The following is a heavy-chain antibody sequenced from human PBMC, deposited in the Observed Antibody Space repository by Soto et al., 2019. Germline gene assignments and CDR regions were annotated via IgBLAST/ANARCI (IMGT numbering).Heavy chain of an antibody. V-gene: IGHV3-15*01. CDR3: TTTEVAGTGLKDY. D-gene: IGHD6-19*01. Sequence: GGSLRLSCAASGFTFSNAWMSWVRQAPGKGLEWVGRIKSKTDGGTTDYAAPVKGRFTISRDDSKNTLYLQMNSLKTEDTAVYYCTTTEVAGTGLKDYWGQGTLVTVSS. CDR1: GFTFSNAW. CDR2: IKSKTDGGTT. J-gene: IGHJ4*02.